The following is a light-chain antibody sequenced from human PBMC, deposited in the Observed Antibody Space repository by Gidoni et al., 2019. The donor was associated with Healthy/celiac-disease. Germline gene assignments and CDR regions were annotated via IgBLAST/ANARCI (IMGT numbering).Light chain of an antibody. J-gene: IGLJ2*01. CDR2: QDS. Sequence: SYVLTQPPSVSVSPGQTASITCSGDKLGDKYACWYHQKPGKFPVRVIYQDSKRPSGIPERFSGSNSGNTATLTISGTQAMEEADYYCQAWDSSTVVFGGGTKLNVL. CDR3: QAWDSSTVV. V-gene: IGLV3-1*01. CDR1: KLGDKY.